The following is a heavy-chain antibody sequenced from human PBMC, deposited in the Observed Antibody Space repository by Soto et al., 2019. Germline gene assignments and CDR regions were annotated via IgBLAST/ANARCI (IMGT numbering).Heavy chain of an antibody. V-gene: IGHV4-39*01. CDR2: IYYSGST. CDR3: ARHYYDSSGFDY. J-gene: IGHJ4*02. D-gene: IGHD3-22*01. CDR1: GGSISSSSYY. Sequence: SETLSLTCTVSGGSISSSSYYWGWIRQPPGKGLEWIGSIYYSGSTYYNPSLKSRVTISVDTSKNQFSLKLSSVTAADTAVYYCARHYYDSSGFDYWGQGTLVTVS.